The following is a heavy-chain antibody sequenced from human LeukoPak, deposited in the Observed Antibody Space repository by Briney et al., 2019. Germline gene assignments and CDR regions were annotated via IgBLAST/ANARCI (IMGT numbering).Heavy chain of an antibody. CDR3: ARGLENSWYTTGALAAY. V-gene: IGHV1-8*01. CDR1: GYTFTNHD. D-gene: IGHD6-13*01. J-gene: IGHJ4*02. CDR2: MNPNSGNT. Sequence: ASVKVSCKTSGYTFTNHDIIWVRQAPGQGLEWMGWMNPNSGNTVHEQKFQGRVAMTRNTSISTAHLEMTSLRSEDTAVYFCARGLENSWYTTGALAAYWGQGTLVTVSS.